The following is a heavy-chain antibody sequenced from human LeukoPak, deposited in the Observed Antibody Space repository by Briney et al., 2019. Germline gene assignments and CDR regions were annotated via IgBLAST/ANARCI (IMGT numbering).Heavy chain of an antibody. V-gene: IGHV5-51*01. CDR3: ARHRDLGYYDFWSGYSFQGFDP. Sequence: GESLKISCKGSGYSFTSYWIGWVRPMPGKGLEWRGIIYPGDSNTRYSPSFQGEGTTSADKSISTAYLQWSSLKASDTAMYSCARHRDLGYYDFWSGYSFQGFDPWGQGTLVTVSS. J-gene: IGHJ5*02. CDR2: IYPGDSNT. D-gene: IGHD3-3*01. CDR1: GYSFTSYW.